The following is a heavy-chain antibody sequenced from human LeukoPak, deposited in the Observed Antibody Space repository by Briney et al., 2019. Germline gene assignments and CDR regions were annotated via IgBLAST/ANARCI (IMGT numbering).Heavy chain of an antibody. CDR2: IRYDGSNK. CDR3: ARAGENY. J-gene: IGHJ4*02. D-gene: IGHD3-10*01. CDR1: GFTFSSYE. V-gene: IGHV3-30*02. Sequence: GGSLRLSCAASGFTFSSYEMNWVRQAPGKGLEWVAFIRYDGSNKYYADSVKGRFTISRDNSKNTLYLQMNSLRAEDTAVYYCARAGENYWGQGTLVTVSS.